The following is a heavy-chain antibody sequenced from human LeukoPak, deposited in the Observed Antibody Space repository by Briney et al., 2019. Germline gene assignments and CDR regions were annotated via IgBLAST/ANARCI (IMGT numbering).Heavy chain of an antibody. V-gene: IGHV3-48*01. J-gene: IGHJ4*02. Sequence: GGSLRLSCAASGFTFSRYSMNWVRQAPGKGLEWVSYISSSAIHYADSVKGRFTISRNNSKNTLYLQMHSLRAEDTAVYYCARDEVTTPRDWGQGTLVTVSS. D-gene: IGHD4-17*01. CDR1: GFTFSRYS. CDR3: ARDEVTTPRD. CDR2: ISSSAI.